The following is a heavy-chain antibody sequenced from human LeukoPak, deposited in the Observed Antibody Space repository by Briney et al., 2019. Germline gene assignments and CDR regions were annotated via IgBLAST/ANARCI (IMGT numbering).Heavy chain of an antibody. Sequence: GGSLRLSCVASGFSFSSYWMHWVRQAPGKGLVWVSRINSAGSSTNYADSVKGRVTISRDNSKNTLYLQMNSLRAEDTAVHYCAREDGSGPLYYYGMDVWGQGTTVTVSS. D-gene: IGHD3-10*01. CDR2: INSAGSST. J-gene: IGHJ6*02. V-gene: IGHV3-74*01. CDR1: GFSFSSYW. CDR3: AREDGSGPLYYYGMDV.